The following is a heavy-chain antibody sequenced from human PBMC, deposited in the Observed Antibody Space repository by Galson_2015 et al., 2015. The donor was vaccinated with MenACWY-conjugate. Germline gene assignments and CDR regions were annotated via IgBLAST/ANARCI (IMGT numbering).Heavy chain of an antibody. CDR1: GSTFSNFA. CDR3: ATGITVFGVTYFDY. Sequence: SLRLSCAASGSTFSNFAMNWVRQAPGRGLDWVSAITASSDSTYYADSVKGRFTISRDISRDTLYLQMNSLRAEDTAVYYCATGITVFGVTYFDYWGQGTLVTVSS. D-gene: IGHD3-3*01. J-gene: IGHJ4*02. V-gene: IGHV3-23*01. CDR2: ITASSDST.